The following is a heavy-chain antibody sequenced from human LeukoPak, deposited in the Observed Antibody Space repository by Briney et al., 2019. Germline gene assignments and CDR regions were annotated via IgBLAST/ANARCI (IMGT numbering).Heavy chain of an antibody. J-gene: IGHJ4*02. CDR1: GESFSGNY. Sequence: SETLSLTCAVYGESFSGNYWSWIRQSPGKGLEWVGEINHSGSTSYNPSLKSRVTMSVDTYKNQFSLKLSSVTAADTAVYYCARRGSASTLDYWGQGTLVTVSS. CDR2: INHSGST. D-gene: IGHD2-2*01. CDR3: ARRGSASTLDY. V-gene: IGHV4-34*01.